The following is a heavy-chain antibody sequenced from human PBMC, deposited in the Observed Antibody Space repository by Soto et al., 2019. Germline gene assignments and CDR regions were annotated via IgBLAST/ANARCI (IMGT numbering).Heavy chain of an antibody. CDR3: ARARELRTNGYYDFWSGYDHYFDY. J-gene: IGHJ4*02. D-gene: IGHD3-3*01. V-gene: IGHV4-31*03. CDR2: IYYSGST. Sequence: SETLSLTCTVSGGSISSGGYYWSWIRQHPGKGLEWIGYIYYSGSTYYNPSLKSRVTISVDTSKNQFSLKLSSVTAADTAVYYCARARELRTNGYYDFWSGYDHYFDYWGQGTLVTVSS. CDR1: GGSISSGGYY.